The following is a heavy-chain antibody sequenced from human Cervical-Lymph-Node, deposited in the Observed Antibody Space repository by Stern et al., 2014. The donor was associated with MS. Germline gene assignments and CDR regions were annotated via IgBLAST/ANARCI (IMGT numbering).Heavy chain of an antibody. Sequence: VHLVESGPGLVTPADSLRLSCDASGFTFSHYSINWVRQAPGQGLEWISSITSNSTHTYYADSVEGGFTISRDSAKDSVSLHMVSLRAEDTAVYYCARARVGDYARSPHLDSWGQGTLVTVSS. CDR2: ITSNSTHT. D-gene: IGHD4-17*01. CDR1: GFTFSHYS. J-gene: IGHJ4*02. CDR3: ARARVGDYARSPHLDS. V-gene: IGHV3-21*01.